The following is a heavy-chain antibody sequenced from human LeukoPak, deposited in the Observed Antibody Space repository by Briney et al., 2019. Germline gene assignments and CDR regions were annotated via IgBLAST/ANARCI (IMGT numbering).Heavy chain of an antibody. V-gene: IGHV4-59*08. CDR2: IYYSGST. CDR1: GGSVSSYY. D-gene: IGHD3-22*01. J-gene: IGHJ4*02. Sequence: SETLSLTCTVSGGSVSSYYWSWIRQPPGKGLEWIGYIYYSGSTNYIPSLKSRVTISIDTSKNQFSLKLSSVTAADTAVYYCARLKYYHDSSGYYWLFDYWGQGTLVSVSS. CDR3: ARLKYYHDSSGYYWLFDY.